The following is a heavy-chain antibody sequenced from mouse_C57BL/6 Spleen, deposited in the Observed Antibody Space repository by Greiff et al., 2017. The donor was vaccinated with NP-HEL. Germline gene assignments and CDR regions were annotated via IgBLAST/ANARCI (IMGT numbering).Heavy chain of an antibody. J-gene: IGHJ3*01. D-gene: IGHD1-1*01. V-gene: IGHV1-81*01. Sequence: VQLQQSGAELARPGASVKLSCKASGYTFTSYGISWVKQRTGQGLEWIGEIYPRSGNTYYNEKFKGKATLTADKSSSTAYMELRSLTYEDSAVYFCARYGSSQAWFAYWGQGTLVTVSA. CDR3: ARYGSSQAWFAY. CDR2: IYPRSGNT. CDR1: GYTFTSYG.